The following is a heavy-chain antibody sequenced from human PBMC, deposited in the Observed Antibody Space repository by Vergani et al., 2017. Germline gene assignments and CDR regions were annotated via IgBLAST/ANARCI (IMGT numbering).Heavy chain of an antibody. CDR3: ATGNFWSGYSNYLDY. CDR1: GGTFSSYT. CDR2: IIPILGIA. D-gene: IGHD3-3*01. Sequence: QVQLVQSGAEVKKPGSSVKVSCKASGGTFSSYTISWVRQAPGQGLEWMGRIIPILGIANYAQKFQGRVTITADNSTSTAYMELSSLRSEDTAVYYCATGNFWSGYSNYLDYWGEGSLVTVSS. J-gene: IGHJ4*02. V-gene: IGHV1-69*02.